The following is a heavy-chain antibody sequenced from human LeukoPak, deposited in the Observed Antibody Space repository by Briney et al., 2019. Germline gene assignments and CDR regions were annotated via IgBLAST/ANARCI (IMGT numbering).Heavy chain of an antibody. CDR3: ARDIYYDSSGYYLFDP. V-gene: IGHV3-66*01. J-gene: IGHJ5*02. Sequence: PGGSLRLSCAASGFTVSSNYMSWVRQAPGKGLEWVSVIYSGGSTYYADSVKGRFTISRDNSKNTLYLQMNSLRAEDTALYHCARDIYYDSSGYYLFDPWGQGTLVTVSS. CDR2: IYSGGST. CDR1: GFTVSSNY. D-gene: IGHD3-22*01.